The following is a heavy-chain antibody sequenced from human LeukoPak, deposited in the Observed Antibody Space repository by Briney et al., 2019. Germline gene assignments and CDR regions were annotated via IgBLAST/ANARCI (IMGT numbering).Heavy chain of an antibody. V-gene: IGHV3-30*03. CDR2: ISYDENNK. Sequence: GGSLRLSCAASGFTFSSHGMHWVRQAPGKGLEWVAVISYDENNKYYADSVKGRFTISRDSSKNTVYLQMSSLRAEDTAVYYRTRALGHSVLAFDVWGQGTVVIVS. CDR1: GFTFSSHG. D-gene: IGHD3-16*01. CDR3: TRALGHSVLAFDV. J-gene: IGHJ3*01.